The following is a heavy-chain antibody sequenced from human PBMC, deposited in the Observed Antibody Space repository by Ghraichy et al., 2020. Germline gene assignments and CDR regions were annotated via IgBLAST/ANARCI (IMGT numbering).Heavy chain of an antibody. Sequence: ASVKVSCKVSGYTLTELSMHWVRQAPGKGLEWMGGFDPEDGETIYAQKFQGRVTMTEDTSTDTAYMELSSLRSEDTAVYYCAAHSGSYYNPISFDYWGQGTLVTVSS. CDR1: GYTLTELS. CDR3: AAHSGSYYNPISFDY. J-gene: IGHJ4*02. V-gene: IGHV1-24*01. CDR2: FDPEDGET. D-gene: IGHD1-26*01.